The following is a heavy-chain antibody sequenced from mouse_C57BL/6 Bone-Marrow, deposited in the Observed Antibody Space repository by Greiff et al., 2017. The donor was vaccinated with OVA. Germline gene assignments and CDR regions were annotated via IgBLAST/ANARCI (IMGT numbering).Heavy chain of an antibody. CDR3: ANESPNYYLYFDV. J-gene: IGHJ1*03. CDR2: SSNKANDYTT. CDR1: GFTFSDFY. D-gene: IGHD1-3*01. V-gene: IGHV7-1*01. Sequence: EVQVVESGGGLVQSGRSLRLSCATSGFTFSDFYMEWVRQAPGKGLEWIAASSNKANDYTTEYSVSVKGRFIVSRDTSQSILYLQMNALKAEDTAIYYCANESPNYYLYFDVWGTGTTVTVSS.